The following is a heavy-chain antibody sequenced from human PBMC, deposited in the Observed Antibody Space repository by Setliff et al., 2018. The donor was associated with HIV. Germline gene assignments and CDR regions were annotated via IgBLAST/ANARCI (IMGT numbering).Heavy chain of an antibody. Sequence: LSLTCTVSDDSISSYYWSWIRQPPGKGLEWIGYIYYTGTTKYNPSLKSRVTISIDTSKNQFSLKLTSVTAADTAVYYCAREWLQHTGDDAFDVWGQGTMVTVS. CDR2: IYYTGTT. CDR3: AREWLQHTGDDAFDV. V-gene: IGHV4-59*01. CDR1: DDSISSYY. J-gene: IGHJ3*01. D-gene: IGHD5-12*01.